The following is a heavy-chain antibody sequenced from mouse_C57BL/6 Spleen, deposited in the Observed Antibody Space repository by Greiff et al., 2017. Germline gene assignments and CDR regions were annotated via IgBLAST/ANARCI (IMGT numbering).Heavy chain of an antibody. J-gene: IGHJ2*01. CDR3: ARALNYYGSSSFDY. Sequence: EVQVVESEGGLVQPGSSMKLSCTASGFTFSDYYMAWVRQVPEKGLEWVANINYDGSSTYYLDSLKSRFIISRDNAKNILYLQMSSLKSEDTATYYCARALNYYGSSSFDYWSQGTTLTVSS. V-gene: IGHV5-16*01. D-gene: IGHD1-1*01. CDR2: INYDGSST. CDR1: GFTFSDYY.